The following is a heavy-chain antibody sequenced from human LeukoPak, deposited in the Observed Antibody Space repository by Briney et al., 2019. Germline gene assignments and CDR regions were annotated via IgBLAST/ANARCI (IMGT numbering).Heavy chain of an antibody. CDR1: GFTFSSYG. J-gene: IGHJ4*02. D-gene: IGHD5-18*01. V-gene: IGHV3-23*01. CDR2: ISGSGGNT. CDR3: AKVGGYSYGYCFDY. Sequence: GGSLRLSCAAPGFTFSSYGMSWVRQAPGKGLEWVSVISGSGGNTYYADSVKGRFTISRDNSKNTLYLQMNSLRAEDTAVYYCAKVGGYSYGYCFDYWGQGTLVSVSS.